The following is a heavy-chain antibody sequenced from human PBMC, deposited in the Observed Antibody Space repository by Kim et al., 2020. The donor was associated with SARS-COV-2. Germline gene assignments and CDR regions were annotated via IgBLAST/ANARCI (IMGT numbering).Heavy chain of an antibody. J-gene: IGHJ4*02. D-gene: IGHD7-27*01. V-gene: IGHV1-18*01. CDR1: GYTFTSQG. CDR3: ARQLGANMPFDY. CDR2: ISVYDVNT. Sequence: ASVKVSCKASGYTFTSQGIGWVRQAPGQGLEWMGWISVYDVNTNYIERLQGRVSLTTDTSTSTAYMELRSLRPDDTAVYYYARQLGANMPFDYWGQGTLVPVSS.